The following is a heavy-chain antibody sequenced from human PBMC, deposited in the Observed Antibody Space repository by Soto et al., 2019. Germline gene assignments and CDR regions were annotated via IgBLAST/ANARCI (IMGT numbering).Heavy chain of an antibody. CDR1: GFTFSSYG. J-gene: IGHJ6*02. D-gene: IGHD6-6*01. CDR3: AKDRARIAARLASGGYGMDV. Sequence: GGSLRLSCAASGFTFSSYGMHWVRQAPGKGLEWVAVISYDGSNKYYADSVKGRFTISRDNSKNTLYLQMNSLRAEDTAVYYCAKDRARIAARLASGGYGMDVWGQGTTVTVSS. V-gene: IGHV3-30*18. CDR2: ISYDGSNK.